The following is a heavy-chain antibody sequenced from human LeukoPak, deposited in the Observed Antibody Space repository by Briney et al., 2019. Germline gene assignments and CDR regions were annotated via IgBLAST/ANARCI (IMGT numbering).Heavy chain of an antibody. Sequence: PGGSLRLSCAAAGFTFDDYAMHWVRQAPGKGLEWVSVMYSDGSTYYADSMKGRFTISRDNSKNTLYLQMNSLRAEDTAVYYCARTTVGNGHDAFDIWGQGTMVTVSS. J-gene: IGHJ3*02. CDR2: MYSDGST. V-gene: IGHV3-53*01. D-gene: IGHD1-14*01. CDR3: ARTTVGNGHDAFDI. CDR1: GFTFDDYA.